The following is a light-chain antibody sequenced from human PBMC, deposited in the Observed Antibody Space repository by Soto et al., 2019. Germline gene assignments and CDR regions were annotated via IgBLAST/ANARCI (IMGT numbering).Light chain of an antibody. Sequence: EMQKSQSPCSAYQSIRDRVTITCRASQDISSWLAWYQKKPGKAPKLLIYAASSLQSGVPSRFSGSGSGTEFTLTISSLQPADFATYYCQQLNNYPRTFGQGTKV. CDR2: AAS. J-gene: IGKJ1*01. CDR3: QQLNNYPRT. V-gene: IGKV1D-12*01. CDR1: QDISSW.